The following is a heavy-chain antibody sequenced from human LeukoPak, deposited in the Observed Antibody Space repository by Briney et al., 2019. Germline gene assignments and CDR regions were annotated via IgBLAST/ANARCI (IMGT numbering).Heavy chain of an antibody. Sequence: GGSLRHSCAASGFPFSSYWMHWVRHAPGKGLVWVSRINTDGSSTSYADSVKGRFTIPRDNAKNTLYLQMNSLRAEDTAVYYCARDQGEYQLLSSPYGMDVWGQGTTVTVSS. CDR2: INTDGSST. CDR1: GFPFSSYW. V-gene: IGHV3-74*01. D-gene: IGHD2-2*01. J-gene: IGHJ6*02. CDR3: ARDQGEYQLLSSPYGMDV.